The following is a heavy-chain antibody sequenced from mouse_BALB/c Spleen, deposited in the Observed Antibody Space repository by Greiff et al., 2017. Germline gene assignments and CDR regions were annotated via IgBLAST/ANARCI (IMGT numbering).Heavy chain of an antibody. Sequence: EVQLEESGGGLVTPGGSLKLSCAASGFTFSSYAMSWVRQTPGKRLEWVGSISSGGSTYYPDGVMGRVTISRDNARNILYLQMSSLRSEDTATYYCARENGNLYYYAMDYWGQGTSVTVSS. CDR2: ISSGGST. J-gene: IGHJ4*01. CDR1: GFTFSSYA. D-gene: IGHD2-1*01. V-gene: IGHV5-6-5*01. CDR3: ARENGNLYYYAMDY.